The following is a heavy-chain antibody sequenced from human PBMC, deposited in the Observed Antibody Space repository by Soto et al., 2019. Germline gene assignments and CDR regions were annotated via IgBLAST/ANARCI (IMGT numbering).Heavy chain of an antibody. CDR1: GYTFTNYG. V-gene: IGHV1-18*01. Sequence: ASVKVSCKASGYTFTNYGISWVRQAPGQGLEWMGWTSGYIGNTNYGQKFQGRVTLTTDTSTSTAYMELTRLRSDDTAVYYCARGGFRGAVNMNKYSDYWGQGTQVTVSS. D-gene: IGHD4-17*01. CDR2: TSGYIGNT. CDR3: ARGGFRGAVNMNKYSDY. J-gene: IGHJ4*02.